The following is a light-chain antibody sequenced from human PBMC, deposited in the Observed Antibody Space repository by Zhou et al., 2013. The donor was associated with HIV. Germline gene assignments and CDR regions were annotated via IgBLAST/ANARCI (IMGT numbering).Light chain of an antibody. CDR2: AAS. V-gene: IGKV1-39*01. CDR1: QSISSS. CDR3: QQSYSTPRT. J-gene: IGKJ1*01. Sequence: DIQMTQSPSSLSASVRDRVTITCRASQSISSSLNWYKQKPGKAPNLLIYAASSLQGGVPSRFSGSGSGTDFTLTINSLQPEDFATYYCQQSYSTPRTFGQGTKVEFK.